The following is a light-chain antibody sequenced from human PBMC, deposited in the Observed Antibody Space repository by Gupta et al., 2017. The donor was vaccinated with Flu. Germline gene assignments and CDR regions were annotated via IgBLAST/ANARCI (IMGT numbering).Light chain of an antibody. J-gene: IGKJ2*01. V-gene: IGKV3-20*01. Sequence: GERATLSCRASQSVSSSYLAWYQQKPGQAPRLLIYGASSRATGIPDRFSGSGSGTDFTLTISRLEPEDFAVYYCQQYGSSLYTFGQGTKL. CDR2: GAS. CDR3: QQYGSSLYT. CDR1: QSVSSSY.